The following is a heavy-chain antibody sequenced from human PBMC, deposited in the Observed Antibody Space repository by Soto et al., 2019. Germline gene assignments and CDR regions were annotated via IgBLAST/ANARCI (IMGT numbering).Heavy chain of an antibody. D-gene: IGHD2-8*02. CDR3: ARLSPLAPWWPSDY. Sequence: GESLKISCKGSGYXFTSYWIGWVRQMPGKGLEWMGIIYPGDSDTRYSPSFQGQVTISADKSISTAYLQWSSLKASATAMYSCARLSPLAPWWPSDYWGQGNLVTVSS. J-gene: IGHJ4*02. CDR1: GYXFTSYW. V-gene: IGHV5-51*01. CDR2: IYPGDSDT.